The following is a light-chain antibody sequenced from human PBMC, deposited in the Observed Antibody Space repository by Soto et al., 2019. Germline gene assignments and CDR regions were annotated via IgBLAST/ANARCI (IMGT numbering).Light chain of an antibody. J-gene: IGKJ1*01. V-gene: IGKV3-20*01. CDR1: QGVSSSD. Sequence: EIVLTQSPGTLSLSPGERATLSCRASQGVSSSDVAWYQHKPGQAPRLLTSGASSSVPGIPDRFSCSGSGTDFTITIRAVEPEDSAAYHCKRQGATFGQGTKVDIK. CDR3: KRQGAT. CDR2: GAS.